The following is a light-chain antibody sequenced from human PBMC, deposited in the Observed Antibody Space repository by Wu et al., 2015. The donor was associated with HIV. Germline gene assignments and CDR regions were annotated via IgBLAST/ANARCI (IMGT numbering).Light chain of an antibody. Sequence: EIVLTQSPATLSFSPRETATLSCRASQSVSGALAWYQKRPGQSPRLLMYDASSRATGIPARFSGSGPATDFTLTISSLEPEDSAIYYCQQHRNWPLTFGQGTRLDIK. CDR2: DAS. V-gene: IGKV3-11*01. CDR3: QQHRNWPLT. J-gene: IGKJ5*01. CDR1: QSVSGA.